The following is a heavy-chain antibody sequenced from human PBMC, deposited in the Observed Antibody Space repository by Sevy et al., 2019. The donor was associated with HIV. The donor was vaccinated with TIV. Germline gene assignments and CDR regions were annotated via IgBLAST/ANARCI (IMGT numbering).Heavy chain of an antibody. Sequence: ASVKVSCKASGYTFTGYYMHWVRRAPRQGLEWMGWINPNSGGTNYAQKFQGRVTMTRDTSISTAYMELSRLRSDDTAVYYCAREEAAGTEYFQHWGQGTLVTVSS. J-gene: IGHJ1*01. D-gene: IGHD6-13*01. CDR1: GYTFTGYY. CDR3: AREEAAGTEYFQH. CDR2: INPNSGGT. V-gene: IGHV1-2*02.